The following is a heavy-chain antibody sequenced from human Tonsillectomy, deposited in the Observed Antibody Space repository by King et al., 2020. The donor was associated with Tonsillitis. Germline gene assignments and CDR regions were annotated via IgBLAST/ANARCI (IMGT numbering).Heavy chain of an antibody. CDR2: ISGSGYKT. CDR1: GFTFRSYA. Sequence: VQLVESGGGLVQPGGPLRLSCAASGFTFRSYALSWVRQSPGKGLQGVSAISGSGYKTYYIDSVKGRFTISRDNSKNTVPLQRNSLRAEDTGVYYCVRAMLTGSCADYWGQGTLVTVSS. V-gene: IGHV3-23*04. CDR3: VRAMLTGSCADY. D-gene: IGHD2-15*01. J-gene: IGHJ4*02.